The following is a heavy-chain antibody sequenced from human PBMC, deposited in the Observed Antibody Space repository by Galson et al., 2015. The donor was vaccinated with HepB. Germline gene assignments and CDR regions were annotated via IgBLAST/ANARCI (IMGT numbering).Heavy chain of an antibody. Sequence: SLRLSCAVSGFTFSNAWMSWVRQAPGKGLEWVGRIKSNTDGGTTDYAEPVKGRFTISRDDSKNTLYMQMNSLKTEDTAVYYCTTDMGYYYDSSGYSNFDYWGQGTLFTVSS. V-gene: IGHV3-15*01. J-gene: IGHJ4*02. D-gene: IGHD3-22*01. CDR3: TTDMGYYYDSSGYSNFDY. CDR1: GFTFSNAW. CDR2: IKSNTDGGTT.